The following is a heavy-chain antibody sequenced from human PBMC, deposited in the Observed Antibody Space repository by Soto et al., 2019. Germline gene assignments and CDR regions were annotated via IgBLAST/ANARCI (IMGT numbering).Heavy chain of an antibody. CDR1: GFIFENFG. CDR2: ISGSGFKK. J-gene: IGHJ5*02. D-gene: IGHD1-26*01. CDR3: AKNQGVELVPLATVDWFDP. Sequence: PGGSLRLSCAASGFIFENFGMSWVRQAPGKGLEWISSISGSGFKKYYADSVRGRFTISRDNSKSTVYLELNNLSAEDTAVCHCAKNQGVELVPLATVDWFDPWGQGSVVTVYS. V-gene: IGHV3-23*01.